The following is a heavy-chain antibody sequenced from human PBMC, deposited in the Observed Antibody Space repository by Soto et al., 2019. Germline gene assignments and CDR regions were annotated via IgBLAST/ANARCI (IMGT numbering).Heavy chain of an antibody. J-gene: IGHJ3*02. CDR2: ILPMLDIT. CDR1: GGTFSTYT. D-gene: IGHD6-13*01. CDR3: TLGSWSAETFDI. Sequence: QVQLVQSGAEVKKPGSSVNVSCKASGGTFSTYTIIWVRQAPGQGLEWMGRILPMLDITNSAQRFQGRVTITADKSTSTAYLELSSLRSEDTAVYYCTLGSWSAETFDIWGRGTMVTVSS. V-gene: IGHV1-69*02.